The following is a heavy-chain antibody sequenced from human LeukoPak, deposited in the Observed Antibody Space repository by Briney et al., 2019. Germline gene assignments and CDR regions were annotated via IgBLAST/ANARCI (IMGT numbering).Heavy chain of an antibody. CDR2: ISVYNGNT. Sequence: GASVKVSCKASGYTFTNYGISWVRQAPGQGLEWLGWISVYNGNTNYAQKFQGRVIMTTDTSTSTACMELRSLTSDDTAVYYCATVDSESYFDYWGQGTLVTVSS. J-gene: IGHJ4*02. D-gene: IGHD1-26*01. V-gene: IGHV1-18*01. CDR3: ATVDSESYFDY. CDR1: GYTFTNYG.